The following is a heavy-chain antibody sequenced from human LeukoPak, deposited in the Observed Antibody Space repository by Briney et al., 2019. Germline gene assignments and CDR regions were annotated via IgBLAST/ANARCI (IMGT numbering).Heavy chain of an antibody. J-gene: IGHJ5*02. D-gene: IGHD1-26*01. CDR2: IIPILGIA. CDR3: AGHSGSDSWFDP. V-gene: IGHV1-69*02. CDR1: GYTFTDYH. Sequence: SVKVSCKASGYTFTDYHLYWVRQAPGQGLEWMGRIIPILGIANYAQKFQGRVTITADKSTSTAYMELSSLRSEDTAVYYCAGHSGSDSWFDPWGQGTLVTVSS.